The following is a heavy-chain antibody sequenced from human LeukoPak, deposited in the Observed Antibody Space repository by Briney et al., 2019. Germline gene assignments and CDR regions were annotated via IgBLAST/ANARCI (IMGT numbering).Heavy chain of an antibody. D-gene: IGHD6-19*01. J-gene: IGHJ4*02. CDR2: ISYDGSNK. CDR1: GFTFSSYG. CDR3: AKDHSSGWYVDY. V-gene: IGHV3-30*18. Sequence: GGSLRLSCAASGFTFSSYGMHWVRQAPGKGLEWVAVISYDGSNKYYADSVKGRSTISRDNSKNTLYLQMNSLRAEDTAVYYCAKDHSSGWYVDYWGQGTLVTVSS.